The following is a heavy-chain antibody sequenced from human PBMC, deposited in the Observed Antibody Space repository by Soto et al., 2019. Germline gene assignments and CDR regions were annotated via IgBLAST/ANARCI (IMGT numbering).Heavy chain of an antibody. CDR3: ARVGGTRGYSSSWPLDY. CDR2: IYYSGST. Sequence: SETLSLTCTVSGGSISSYYWSWIRQPPGKGLEWIGYIYYSGSTNYNPSLKSRVTIPVDTSKNQFSLKLSSVTAADTAVYYCARVGGTRGYSSSWPLDYWGQGTLVTVSS. CDR1: GGSISSYY. D-gene: IGHD6-13*01. V-gene: IGHV4-59*01. J-gene: IGHJ4*02.